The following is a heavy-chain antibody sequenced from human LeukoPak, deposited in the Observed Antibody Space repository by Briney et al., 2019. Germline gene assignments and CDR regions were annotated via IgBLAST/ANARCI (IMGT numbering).Heavy chain of an antibody. CDR3: ARAGTRYYYYYYYMDV. J-gene: IGHJ6*03. Sequence: GESLKISCKGSGYSLTTYWIAWVRQMPGKGLEWMGIINPRDSNTKYSPSFQGQVTISVDKSISTAYLEWSSLKASDTAMYYCARAGTRYYYYYYYMDVWGKGTTVTVSS. V-gene: IGHV5-51*01. CDR2: INPRDSNT. D-gene: IGHD1-14*01. CDR1: GYSLTTYW.